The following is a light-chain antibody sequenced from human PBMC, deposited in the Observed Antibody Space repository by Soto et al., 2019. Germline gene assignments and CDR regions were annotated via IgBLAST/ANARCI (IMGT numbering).Light chain of an antibody. CDR2: DAS. CDR1: QSVSSY. CDR3: QQYGSSPTWT. Sequence: EIVLTQSPGTLSLSPGERATLSCRASQSVSSYLAWYQQKPGQAPRLLIYDASNRATGIPARFSGSGSGTDFTLTISSLEPEDFAVYYCQQYGSSPTWTFGQGTKVDIK. V-gene: IGKV3-20*01. J-gene: IGKJ1*01.